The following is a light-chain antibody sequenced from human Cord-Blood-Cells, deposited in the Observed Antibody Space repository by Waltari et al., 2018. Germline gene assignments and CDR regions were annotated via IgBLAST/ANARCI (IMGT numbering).Light chain of an antibody. CDR3: QQSYSTPRT. V-gene: IGKV1-39*01. CDR1: QSISSY. CDR2: AAS. Sequence: RVTITCRASQSISSYLNWYQQKPGKAPKLLIYAASSLQSGVPSRLSGSGSGTDFTLTISSLQPEDFATYYCQQSYSTPRTFGQGTKVEIK. J-gene: IGKJ1*01.